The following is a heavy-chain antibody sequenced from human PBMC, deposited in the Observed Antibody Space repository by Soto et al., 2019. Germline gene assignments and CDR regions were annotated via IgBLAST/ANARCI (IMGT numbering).Heavy chain of an antibody. CDR2: IFYSGST. J-gene: IGHJ6*03. V-gene: IGHV4-39*01. D-gene: IGHD4-17*01. CDR3: ARHRRYGDYPYYFYYMDV. CDR1: GGSISSSSQY. Sequence: SETLSLTCSVSGGSISSSSQYWDWIRQPPGKGLEWIGSIFYSGSTYYNPSLKSRVTISVDTSKNEFSLKLSSVTAADTAVYYCARHRRYGDYPYYFYYMDVWGKGSTVTVSS.